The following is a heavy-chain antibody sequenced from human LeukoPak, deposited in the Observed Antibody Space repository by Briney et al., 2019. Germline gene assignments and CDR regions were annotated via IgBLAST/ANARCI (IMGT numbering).Heavy chain of an antibody. J-gene: IGHJ4*02. CDR1: GFTFSTYW. D-gene: IGHD3-10*01. Sequence: PGGSLRLSWAASGFTFSTYWMHWVRHNPGKGLVWLSRISSDGMSTYYADSVKGRFTISRDNAKNTLYLQMNSLRAEDTGVYYCARGARDGSGNYLFNYWGQGTLVTVSS. CDR2: ISSDGMST. V-gene: IGHV3-74*01. CDR3: ARGARDGSGNYLFNY.